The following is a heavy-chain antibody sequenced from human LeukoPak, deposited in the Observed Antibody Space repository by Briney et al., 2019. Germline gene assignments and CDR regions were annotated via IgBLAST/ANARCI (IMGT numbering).Heavy chain of an antibody. D-gene: IGHD1-26*01. J-gene: IGHJ4*02. CDR1: GFTFSSYS. Sequence: GGSLRLSCAASGFTFSSYSMNWVRQAPGKGLEWVSSISSSSSYIYYADSVKGRFTISRDNAKNSLYLQMNSLRAEDTAVYYCARVESYYTGLDYWGQGTLVTVSS. V-gene: IGHV3-21*01. CDR2: ISSSSSYI. CDR3: ARVESYYTGLDY.